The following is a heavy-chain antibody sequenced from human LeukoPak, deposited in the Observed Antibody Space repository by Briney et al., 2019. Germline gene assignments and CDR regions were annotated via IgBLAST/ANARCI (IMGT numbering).Heavy chain of an antibody. CDR3: ARDRLHYGEYEKTFDY. D-gene: IGHD4-17*01. CDR2: ISQSSSTI. J-gene: IGHJ4*02. Sequence: GGSLRLSCAASGFTFSSYSMNWVRQAPGKGLEGVSYISQSSSTIYYADSVKGRLTISRDNAKKSLYLQMNSLRAEDSAVYYCARDRLHYGEYEKTFDYWGQGTLVTVSS. CDR1: GFTFSSYS. V-gene: IGHV3-48*01.